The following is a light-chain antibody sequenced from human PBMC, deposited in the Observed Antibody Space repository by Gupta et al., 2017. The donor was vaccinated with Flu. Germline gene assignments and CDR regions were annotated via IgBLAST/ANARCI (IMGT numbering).Light chain of an antibody. J-gene: IGKJ2*03. CDR3: QQSYSKS. CDR2: AAS. CDR1: QSISSY. Sequence: QSPSSLSASVGDRVTITCRASQSISSYLNWDQQKPGKAPKLLIYAASSLKSGVPSRFSGSGSGTDFTLTISSLQPEDFATYYCQQSYSKSFGQGTKLEIK. V-gene: IGKV1-39*01.